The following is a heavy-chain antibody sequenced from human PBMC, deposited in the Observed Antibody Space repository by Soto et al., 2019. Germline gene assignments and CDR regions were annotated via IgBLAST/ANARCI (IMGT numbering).Heavy chain of an antibody. CDR2: ISYDGSNK. CDR1: GFTFSSYG. CDR3: AKGGGGAAADYYYGMDV. Sequence: SLRLSCAASGFTFSSYGMHWVRQAPGKGLEWVAVISYDGSNKYYADTVKGRFTISRDNSKNTLYLQINSLRAEDTAVYYCAKGGGGAAADYYYGMDVWGQGTTVTVSS. J-gene: IGHJ6*02. D-gene: IGHD6-13*01. V-gene: IGHV3-30*18.